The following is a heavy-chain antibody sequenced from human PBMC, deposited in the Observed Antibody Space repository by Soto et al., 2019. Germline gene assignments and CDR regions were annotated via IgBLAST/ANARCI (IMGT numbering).Heavy chain of an antibody. Sequence: QVQLVQSGAEVKKPGASVKVSCKASGYSFTDYHIHWVRQAPGQGLEWLGRINPKSGGTSTAQKFQGWVTMTTDQSISTASMELSRLTSDDTAIYYCARGDSTDCSNGVCSFFYNHDMDVWGQGTTVTVSS. CDR3: ARGDSTDCSNGVCSFFYNHDMDV. CDR1: GYSFTDYH. D-gene: IGHD2-8*01. J-gene: IGHJ6*02. V-gene: IGHV1-2*04. CDR2: INPKSGGT.